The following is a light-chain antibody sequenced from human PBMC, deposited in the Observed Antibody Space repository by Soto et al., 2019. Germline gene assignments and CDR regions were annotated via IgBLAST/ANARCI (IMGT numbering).Light chain of an antibody. V-gene: IGLV2-23*01. CDR2: EGS. Sequence: QSALTQPASVSGSLGQWITFSSTGTSGDVGTYNLVSWYQQHPGKAPKLMIYEGSKRPSGVSNRFSGSKSDNTASLTISGLQAEDEADYYCCSYAGNSTVLFGGGTKLTVL. CDR3: CSYAGNSTVL. CDR1: SGDVGTYNL. J-gene: IGLJ2*01.